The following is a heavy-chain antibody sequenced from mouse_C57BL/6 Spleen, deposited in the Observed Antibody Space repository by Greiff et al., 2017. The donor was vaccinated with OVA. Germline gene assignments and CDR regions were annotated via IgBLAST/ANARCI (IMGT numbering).Heavy chain of an antibody. CDR2: ISSGSSTI. V-gene: IGHV5-17*01. J-gene: IGHJ2*01. CDR1: GFTFSDYG. D-gene: IGHD2-1*01. CDR3: ASRGNPFDY. Sequence: EVMLVESGGGLVKPGGSLKLSCAASGFTFSDYGMHWVRQAPEKGLEWVAYISSGSSTIYYADTVKGRFTISRDNAKNTLFLQMTRLRSEDTAMYYCASRGNPFDYWGQGTTLTVSS.